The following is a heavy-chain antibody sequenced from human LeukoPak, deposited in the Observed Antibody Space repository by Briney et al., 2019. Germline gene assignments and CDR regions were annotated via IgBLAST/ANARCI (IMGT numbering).Heavy chain of an antibody. V-gene: IGHV4-38-2*02. D-gene: IGHD3-10*01. J-gene: IGHJ6*02. CDR3: PLYGSYYYYGMDV. CDR1: GYSISSGYY. Sequence: SETLSLTRTVSGYSISSGYYWGWIRQPPGKGLEWIGSIYHSGSTYYNPSLKSRVTISVDTSKNQFSLKLSSVTAADTAVYYCPLYGSYYYYGMDVWGQGTTVTVSS. CDR2: IYHSGST.